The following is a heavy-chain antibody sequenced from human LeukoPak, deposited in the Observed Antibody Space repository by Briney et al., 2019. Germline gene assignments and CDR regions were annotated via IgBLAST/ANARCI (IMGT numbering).Heavy chain of an antibody. CDR3: ATRSSG. Sequence: PGGSLRLSCAASGFTVSSNYMSWVRQPPGKGLEWVSVIYSGGSTYYADSVKGRFTISRDNSKDTLYPQMNSLRAEDTAVYYCATRSSGWGQGTLVTVSS. CDR2: IYSGGST. V-gene: IGHV3-53*01. D-gene: IGHD6-19*01. J-gene: IGHJ4*02. CDR1: GFTVSSNY.